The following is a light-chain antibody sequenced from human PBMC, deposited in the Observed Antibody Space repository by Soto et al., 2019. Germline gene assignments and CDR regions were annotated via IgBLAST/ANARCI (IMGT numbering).Light chain of an antibody. J-gene: IGLJ1*01. CDR2: DVR. Sequence: QSALTQPASVSGSPGQSITISCTGTSSDVGGYNYVSWYQQNPGKAPKLMIYDVRNRASGASNRFSGSKSGNTASLTISGLQAEDEADYYCTSYTSSSTLYVFGTGTKLTVL. CDR3: TSYTSSSTLYV. V-gene: IGLV2-14*01. CDR1: SSDVGGYNY.